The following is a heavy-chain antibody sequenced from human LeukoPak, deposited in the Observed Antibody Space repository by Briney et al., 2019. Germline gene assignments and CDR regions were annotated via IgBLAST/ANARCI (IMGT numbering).Heavy chain of an antibody. D-gene: IGHD3-22*01. CDR3: ASTSSGYLFGAFDI. Sequence: GASVKVSCKASGYTFTSYYMHWVRQAHGQGLEWMGIINPSGGSTGYAQKFQGRVTMTRDTSTSTVYMELSSLRSEDTAVYYCASTSSGYLFGAFDIWGQGTMVTVSS. V-gene: IGHV1-46*01. CDR1: GYTFTSYY. CDR2: INPSGGST. J-gene: IGHJ3*02.